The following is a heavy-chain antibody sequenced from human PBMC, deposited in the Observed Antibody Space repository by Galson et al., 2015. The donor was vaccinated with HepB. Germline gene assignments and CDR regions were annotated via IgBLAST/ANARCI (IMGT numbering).Heavy chain of an antibody. CDR3: VRSDYSRSWGDL. Sequence: SLRLSCAGSGFTFSSYALHWVRQAPGKGLEWLAVISYDGTIKAYVESVKGRFIVSRDNSNRVVYLQMNSLRFGDTALYYCVRSDYSRSWGDLWGRGTLVTVSS. V-gene: IGHV3-30*04. D-gene: IGHD4-17*01. CDR2: ISYDGTIK. CDR1: GFTFSSYA. J-gene: IGHJ5*02.